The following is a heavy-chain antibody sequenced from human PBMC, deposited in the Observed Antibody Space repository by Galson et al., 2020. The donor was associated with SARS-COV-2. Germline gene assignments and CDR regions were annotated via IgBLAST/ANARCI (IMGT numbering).Heavy chain of an antibody. CDR1: GTSISSGSYS. D-gene: IGHD4-17*01. Sequence: SQTLSLTCAVSGTSISSGSYSWNWIRQPPGKGLEWIGYIFHSGGTYYNPSLKSRVTISGDRSKNQFSLRLSSVTAADTAVYYCARLHYGEYAPEALFIWGPGTRIAVAS. J-gene: IGHJ3*02. V-gene: IGHV4-30-2*01. CDR3: ARLHYGEYAPEALFI. CDR2: IFHSGGT.